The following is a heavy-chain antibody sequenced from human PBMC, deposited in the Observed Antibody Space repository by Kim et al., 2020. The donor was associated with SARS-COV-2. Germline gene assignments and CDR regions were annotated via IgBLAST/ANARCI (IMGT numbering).Heavy chain of an antibody. J-gene: IGHJ6*02. V-gene: IGHV3-53*01. CDR2: IYSGGST. CDR1: GFTVSSNY. Sequence: GGSLRLSCAASGFTVSSNYMSWVRQAPGKGLEWVSAIYSGGSTYYADSVKGRFTISRDNSKNRLYLQMNSLRAEDTAVYYCARDLYYYGMDVWGQGTTVTVSS. CDR3: ARDLYYYGMDV.